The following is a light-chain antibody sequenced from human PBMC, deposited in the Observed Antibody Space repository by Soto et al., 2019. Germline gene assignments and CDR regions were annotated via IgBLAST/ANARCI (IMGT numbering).Light chain of an antibody. CDR2: EVD. J-gene: IGLJ2*01. CDR3: SSYAGSNNVV. V-gene: IGLV2-8*01. Sequence: QSVLTQPPSASGSPGQSVTISCTGTSSDVGGYNYVSWYQQHPGKAPKVMIYEVDKRPSGVPDRFSGSKSGNTASLTVSGLQAEDEADYYCSSYAGSNNVVFGGGTKVTVL. CDR1: SSDVGGYNY.